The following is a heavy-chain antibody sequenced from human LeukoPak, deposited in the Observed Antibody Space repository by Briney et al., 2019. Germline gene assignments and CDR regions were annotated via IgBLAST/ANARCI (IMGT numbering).Heavy chain of an antibody. V-gene: IGHV3-23*01. D-gene: IGHD2-15*01. CDR1: GGSISSYY. CDR2: ISGSGGST. CDR3: AKNRMLFCSGGSCYPTYFDY. J-gene: IGHJ4*02. Sequence: ETLSHACTVSGGSISSYYWSWIRQPPGKGLEWVSAISGSGGSTYYADSVKGRFTISRDNSKNTLYLQMNSLRAEDTAVYYCAKNRMLFCSGGSCYPTYFDYWGQGTLVTVSS.